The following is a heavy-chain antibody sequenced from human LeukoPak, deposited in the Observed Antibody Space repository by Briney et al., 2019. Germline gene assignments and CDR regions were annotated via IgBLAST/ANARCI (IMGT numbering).Heavy chain of an antibody. J-gene: IGHJ6*02. CDR3: ARDLRHARIAVAGRPQAYYYYYGMDV. CDR2: INWNGGST. Sequence: GGSLRLSCAASGFTFDDYGMSWVRQAPGKGLEWVSGINWNGGSTGYADSVKGRFTISRDNSKNTLYLQMNSLRAEDTAVYYCARDLRHARIAVAGRPQAYYYYYGMDVWGQGTTVTVSS. D-gene: IGHD6-19*01. CDR1: GFTFDDYG. V-gene: IGHV3-20*04.